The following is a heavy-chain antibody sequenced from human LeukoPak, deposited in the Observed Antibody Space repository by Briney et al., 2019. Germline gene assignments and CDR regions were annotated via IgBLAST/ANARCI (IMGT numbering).Heavy chain of an antibody. V-gene: IGHV3-23*01. CDR3: AKLGPRVGGLVTPY. D-gene: IGHD6-19*01. Sequence: GGSLRLSCAASGFTFSSYAMRWVRQAPGKGLEWVSGISVGGGSTYYADSVKGRFTISRDNSKNTLYLQMNSLRAEDTAVYYCAKLGPRVGGLVTPYWGQGTLVTVSS. J-gene: IGHJ4*02. CDR1: GFTFSSYA. CDR2: ISVGGGST.